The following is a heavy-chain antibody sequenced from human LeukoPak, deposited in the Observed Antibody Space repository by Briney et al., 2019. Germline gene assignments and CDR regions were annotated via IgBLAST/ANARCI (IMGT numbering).Heavy chain of an antibody. CDR3: AREDSGYSYGPLDY. J-gene: IGHJ4*02. D-gene: IGHD5-18*01. Sequence: ASETLSLTCTVSGGSISSGGYYWSWIRQHPGKGLEWIGYIYYSGSTYYNPSLKSRVTISADTSKNQFSLKLSSVTAADTAVYYCAREDSGYSYGPLDYWGQGTLVTVSS. CDR2: IYYSGST. CDR1: GGSISSGGYY. V-gene: IGHV4-31*03.